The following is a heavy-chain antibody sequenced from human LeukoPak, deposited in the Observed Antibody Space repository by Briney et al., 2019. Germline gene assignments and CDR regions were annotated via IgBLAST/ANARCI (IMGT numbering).Heavy chain of an antibody. Sequence: GGSLRLSCAASGFTFSYFSMNWVRQPPGRGLEWVSGIGSGRNYINYADSVKGRFTISRDSSKNTLFLHMNTLRAEDTAIYYCAKDRTVGASYWYFDLWGRGTLVTVSS. D-gene: IGHD1-26*01. CDR1: GFTFSYFS. J-gene: IGHJ2*01. CDR2: IGSGRNYI. V-gene: IGHV3-21*04. CDR3: AKDRTVGASYWYFDL.